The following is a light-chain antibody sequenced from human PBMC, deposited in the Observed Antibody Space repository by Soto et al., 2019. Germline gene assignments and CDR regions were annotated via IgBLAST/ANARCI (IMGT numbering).Light chain of an antibody. Sequence: DIVLTQSPDSLAVSLGERATINCKSSQRVLYGPNNKNSLAWYQHKPGQPPKLLIYWASTRESGVPDRFSGSGSGTDFTLTIRSMHAQDVEVYDGHYRCTFGPGTKV. CDR1: QRVLYGPNNKNS. V-gene: IGKV4-1*01. CDR3: HYRCT. J-gene: IGKJ3*01. CDR2: WAS.